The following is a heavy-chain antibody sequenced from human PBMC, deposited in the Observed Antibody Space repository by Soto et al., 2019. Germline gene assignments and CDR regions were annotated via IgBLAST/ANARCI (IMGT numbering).Heavy chain of an antibody. CDR1: GGSISSYY. J-gene: IGHJ5*02. Sequence: SETLSLTCTVSGGSISSYYCSSIRQPPGKGLEWIGSIYYSGSTYYNPSLKSRVTVSVDTSKNHFSLKLSSVTAADTAVYYCARHPSNFWFDPWGQGTLVNVSS. D-gene: IGHD4-4*01. CDR3: ARHPSNFWFDP. V-gene: IGHV4-59*05. CDR2: IYYSGST.